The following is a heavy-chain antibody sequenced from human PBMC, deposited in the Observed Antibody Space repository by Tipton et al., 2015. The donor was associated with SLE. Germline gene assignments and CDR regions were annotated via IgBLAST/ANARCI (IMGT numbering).Heavy chain of an antibody. J-gene: IGHJ4*02. CDR3: SREAAAMASDY. CDR2: MNPNSGYT. Sequence: QLVQSGAEVKKPGASVKVSCKASGYTFTNYDINWVRQATGQGLEWMGWMNPNSGYTGYAQKFQGRVTMTRNTSISTAYMELSSLKSEDTAVYYCSREAAAMASDYWGQGTLVTVSS. V-gene: IGHV1-8*01. D-gene: IGHD2-2*01. CDR1: GYTFTNYD.